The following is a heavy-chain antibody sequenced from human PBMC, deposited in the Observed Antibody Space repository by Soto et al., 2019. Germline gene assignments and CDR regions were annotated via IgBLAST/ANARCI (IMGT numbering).Heavy chain of an antibody. V-gene: IGHV4-39*01. CDR3: ARLGVITGFDY. CDR2: IYYSGST. CDR1: GGSISSSSFH. J-gene: IGHJ4*02. Sequence: SETLSLTCTVSGGSISSSSFHWGWIRQPPGKGLEWIGSIYYSGSTYYSPSLKSRVTISVDTSKKQFSLNLNSVTAADTAVYYCARLGVITGFDYWGQGTLVTVSS. D-gene: IGHD2-21*01.